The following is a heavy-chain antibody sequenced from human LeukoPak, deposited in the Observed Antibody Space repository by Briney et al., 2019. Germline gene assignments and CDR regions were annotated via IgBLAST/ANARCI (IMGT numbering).Heavy chain of an antibody. Sequence: PSETLSLTCTVSGGSISSSSYYWGWIRQPPGKGLEWIGSIYYSGSTYYNPSLKSRVTISVDTSKNQFSLKLSSVTAADTAVYYCARDYKPNAFDIWGQGTMVTVSS. V-gene: IGHV4-39*07. J-gene: IGHJ3*02. D-gene: IGHD3-10*01. CDR2: IYYSGST. CDR3: ARDYKPNAFDI. CDR1: GGSISSSSYY.